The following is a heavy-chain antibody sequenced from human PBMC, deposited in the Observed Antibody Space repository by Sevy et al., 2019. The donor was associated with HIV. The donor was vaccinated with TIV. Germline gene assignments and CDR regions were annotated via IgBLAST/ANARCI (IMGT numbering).Heavy chain of an antibody. J-gene: IGHJ6*02. CDR1: GFTFSSYW. CDR3: ARSGGSGSYWGWGYYYYGMDV. CDR2: IKQDGSEK. V-gene: IGHV3-7*01. Sequence: GGSLRLSCAASGFTFSSYWMSWVRQAPGKGLEWVANIKQDGSEKYYVDSLKGRFTISRDNAKNSLYLQMNSLRAEETAVYYCARSGGSGSYWGWGYYYYGMDVWGQGTTVTVSS. D-gene: IGHD3-10*01.